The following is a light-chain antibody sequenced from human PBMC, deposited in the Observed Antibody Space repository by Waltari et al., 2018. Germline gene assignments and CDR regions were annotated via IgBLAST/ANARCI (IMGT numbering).Light chain of an antibody. CDR2: GAS. J-gene: IGKJ3*01. CDR3: QQYYSTPFT. Sequence: DIVMTQSPDSLSVSLGERATINCKSSLSILHSSENKNYLGWYQQKSGQSPKLLIYGASNRASGVPDRFSGSGSGTDFTLTISSLQAEDVAVYYCQQYYSTPFTFGPGTKVDIK. V-gene: IGKV4-1*01. CDR1: LSILHSSENKNY.